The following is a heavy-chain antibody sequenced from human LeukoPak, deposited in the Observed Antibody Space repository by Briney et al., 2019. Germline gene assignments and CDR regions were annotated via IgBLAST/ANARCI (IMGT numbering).Heavy chain of an antibody. J-gene: IGHJ4*02. Sequence: SQTLSLTCTVSGGSMSSGDYYWSWIRQPPGKGLEWIGYIYYSGSTNYNPSLKSRVTISVDTSKNQFSLKLTSVTGADTAVYYCAGERGEEYSSGWYKRNYFDNWGQGIRVTVSS. CDR2: IYYSGST. V-gene: IGHV4-30-4*01. CDR1: GGSMSSGDYY. CDR3: AGERGEEYSSGWYKRNYFDN. D-gene: IGHD6-19*01.